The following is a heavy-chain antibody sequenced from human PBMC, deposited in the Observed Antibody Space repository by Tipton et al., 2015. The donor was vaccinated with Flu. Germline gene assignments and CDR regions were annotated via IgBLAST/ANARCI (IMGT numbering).Heavy chain of an antibody. V-gene: IGHV3-49*03. CDR2: ISRKRFGGTT. D-gene: IGHD4-17*01. Sequence: SLRLSCLSAGITYDDDVINWFRLAPGKGLEWVSFISRKRFGGTTEYAASVKGRFTISRDDSKNIAYLQMSSLKTEDTAVYYCAYGLYGDCARYWGQGTLVTVSS. J-gene: IGHJ4*02. CDR1: GITYDDDV. CDR3: AYGLYGDCARY.